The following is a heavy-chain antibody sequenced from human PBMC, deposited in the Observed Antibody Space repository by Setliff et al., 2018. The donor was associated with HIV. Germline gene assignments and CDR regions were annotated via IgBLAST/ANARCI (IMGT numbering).Heavy chain of an antibody. Sequence: SETLSLTCTVSGGSISSSSYYWGWIRQPPGKGLEWIGSIYYRGSTYYNPSLKSRVTISVDTPKNQFSLKLNSVTAADTAVYYCARSPRIGVAGEFEYWGQGTLVTVSS. J-gene: IGHJ4*02. CDR2: IYYRGST. D-gene: IGHD6-19*01. CDR1: GGSISSSSYY. V-gene: IGHV4-39*01. CDR3: ARSPRIGVAGEFEY.